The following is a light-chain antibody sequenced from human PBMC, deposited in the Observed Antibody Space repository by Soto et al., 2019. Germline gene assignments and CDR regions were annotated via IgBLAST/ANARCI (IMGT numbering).Light chain of an antibody. CDR1: QSLLHITGETF. V-gene: IGKV2D-29*02. CDR2: EVS. Sequence: DVVMTQTPLSLSVAPGQPPSISCTSSQSLLHITGETFLFWYLQKPGQSPQXXXYEVSTRVSGVPDRFSGSGSGTDFTLEISRVEKDDVGMYDGMQRTQLTPTFGQGTRLEI. J-gene: IGKJ5*01. CDR3: MQRTQLTPT.